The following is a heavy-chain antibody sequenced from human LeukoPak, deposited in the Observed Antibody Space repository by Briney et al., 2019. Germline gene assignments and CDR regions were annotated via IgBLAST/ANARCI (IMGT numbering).Heavy chain of an antibody. CDR2: IYYSGST. Sequence: SETLSLTCAVYGGSFSGYYWSWIRQPPGKGLEWIGYIYYSGSTNYNPSLKSRVTISVDTSKNQFSLKLSSVTAADTAVYYCAGQMATTDYWGQGTLVTVSS. CDR3: AGQMATTDY. J-gene: IGHJ4*02. D-gene: IGHD5-12*01. CDR1: GGSFSGYY. V-gene: IGHV4-59*01.